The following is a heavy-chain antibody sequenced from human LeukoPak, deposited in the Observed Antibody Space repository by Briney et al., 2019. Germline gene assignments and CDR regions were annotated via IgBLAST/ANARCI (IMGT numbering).Heavy chain of an antibody. Sequence: ASVKVSCKASGYTFTSYGISWVRQAPGQGLEWMGWISAYNGNTNYAQKLQGRVTMTTDTSTSTAYMELRSLRSDDTAVYYCARDPFWCTGDCSTRWFDPWGQGTLVTVSS. D-gene: IGHD2-21*02. V-gene: IGHV1-18*01. CDR3: ARDPFWCTGDCSTRWFDP. J-gene: IGHJ5*02. CDR2: ISAYNGNT. CDR1: GYTFTSYG.